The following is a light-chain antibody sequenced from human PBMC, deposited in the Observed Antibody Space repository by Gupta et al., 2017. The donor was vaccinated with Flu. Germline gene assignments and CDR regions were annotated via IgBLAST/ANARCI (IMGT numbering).Light chain of an antibody. CDR1: TSDVGGYYF. CDR3: CSYTRRSTWI. V-gene: IGLV2-11*01. CDR2: NVD. J-gene: IGLJ2*01. Sequence: QSALTQPRSVSGSPGQAVTISCSGTTSDVGGYYFVSWYQQHSGKAPKLIIFNVDKRPSGVPDRFSGSKSGSTAYLTVSGRQAEDEADYYCCSYTRRSTWIFGGGTSLSVL.